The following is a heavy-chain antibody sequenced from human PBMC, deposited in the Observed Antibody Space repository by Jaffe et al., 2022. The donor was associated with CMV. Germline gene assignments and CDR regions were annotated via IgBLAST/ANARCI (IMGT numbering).Heavy chain of an antibody. CDR2: ISSSSSYI. V-gene: IGHV3-21*01. Sequence: EVQLVESGGGLVKPGGSLRLSCAASGFTFSSYSMNWVRQAPGKGLEWVSSISSSSSYIYYADSVKGRFTISRDNAKNSLYLQMNSLRAEDTAVYYCARGFRYYGSGSYYNVAPCVDYWGQGTLVTVSS. CDR1: GFTFSSYS. CDR3: ARGFRYYGSGSYYNVAPCVDY. J-gene: IGHJ4*02. D-gene: IGHD3-10*01.